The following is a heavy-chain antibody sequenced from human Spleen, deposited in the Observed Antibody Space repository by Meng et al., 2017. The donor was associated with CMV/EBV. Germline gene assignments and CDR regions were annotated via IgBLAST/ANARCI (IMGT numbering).Heavy chain of an antibody. D-gene: IGHD2-2*01. J-gene: IGHJ4*02. CDR2: INPNSGGT. Sequence: ASVKVSCKASGYTFTGYYMHWVRQAPGQGLEWMGWINPNSGGTNYAQKFQGRLTMTTDTTTNTAYMELRSLRSDDTAVYYCARVNQLLYFDYWGQGTLVTVSS. V-gene: IGHV1-2*02. CDR3: ARVNQLLYFDY. CDR1: GYTFTGYY.